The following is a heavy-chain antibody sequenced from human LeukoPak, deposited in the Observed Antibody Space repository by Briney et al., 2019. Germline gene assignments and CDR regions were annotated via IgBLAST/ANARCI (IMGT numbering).Heavy chain of an antibody. D-gene: IGHD2-2*01. J-gene: IGHJ6*02. CDR1: GFTFSSYG. CDR3: ARAPSSAAYYYGMDV. CDR2: IGVAGDT. Sequence: GGSLRLSCAASGFTFSSYGMHWVRQDTGKGLEWVSGIGVAGDTYYPGSVKGRFTISRENAKNSLYLQMNSLTAGDTAVYYCARAPSSAAYYYGMDVWGQGTTVTVSS. V-gene: IGHV3-13*01.